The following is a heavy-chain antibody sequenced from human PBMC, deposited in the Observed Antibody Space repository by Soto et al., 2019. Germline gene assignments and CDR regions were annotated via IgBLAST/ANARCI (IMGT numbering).Heavy chain of an antibody. J-gene: IGHJ4*02. CDR2: ISYDGSNK. CDR1: GFTFSSYG. Sequence: PGGSLGLSCAASGFTFSSYGMHWVRQAPGKGLEWVAVISYDGSNKYYADSVKGRFTISRDNSKNTLYLQMNSLRAEDTAVYYCAKGRSAMVIYFDYWGQGTLVTVSS. D-gene: IGHD5-18*01. V-gene: IGHV3-30*18. CDR3: AKGRSAMVIYFDY.